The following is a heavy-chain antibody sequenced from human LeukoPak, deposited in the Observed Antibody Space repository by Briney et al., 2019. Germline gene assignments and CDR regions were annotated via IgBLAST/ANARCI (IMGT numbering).Heavy chain of an antibody. V-gene: IGHV3-30-3*01. CDR2: ISYDGSNK. CDR3: ARVRSLYFGLIDAFDI. CDR1: GFTFSSFA. D-gene: IGHD3/OR15-3a*01. Sequence: PGGSLRLSFAASGFTFSSFAMHWVRPAPGQGVGWGGVISYDGSNKYYADSVKGRFTISRDNAKSSLYLQMNSLRAEDTAVYYCARVRSLYFGLIDAFDIWGQGTMVTVSS. J-gene: IGHJ3*02.